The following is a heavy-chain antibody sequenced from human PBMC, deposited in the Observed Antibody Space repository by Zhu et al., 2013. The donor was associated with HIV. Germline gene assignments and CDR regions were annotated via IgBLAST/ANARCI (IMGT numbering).Heavy chain of an antibody. CDR1: GYTFTGYY. Sequence: QVQMEQSGAEVKKPGASVKVSCKASGYTFTGYYIHWVRQAPGQGLEWMGWINPNTGGTKYAQTFQGRVTMTRDTSISTTYMEVSRLRSDDTAVYYCGEIGGDSSGYYSPNYFGMDVWGQGDHGSPVSS. J-gene: IGHJ6*02. CDR2: INPNTGGT. CDR3: GEIGGDSSGYYSPNYFGMDV. D-gene: IGHD3-22*01. V-gene: IGHV1-2*02.